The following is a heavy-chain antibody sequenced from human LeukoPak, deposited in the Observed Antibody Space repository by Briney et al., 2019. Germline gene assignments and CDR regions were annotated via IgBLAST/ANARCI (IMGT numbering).Heavy chain of an antibody. D-gene: IGHD6-13*01. V-gene: IGHV4-4*07. Sequence: PSETLSLTCTVSGGSISSYYWSWIRQPAGKGLEWIGRIYSTGSTNYNPSLKSRVTMSVDTSKNQFSLRLRSVTAADTAVYYCARQIASAGTAGFDYWGQGVLDTVSS. CDR1: GGSISSYY. CDR3: ARQIASAGTAGFDY. J-gene: IGHJ4*02. CDR2: IYSTGST.